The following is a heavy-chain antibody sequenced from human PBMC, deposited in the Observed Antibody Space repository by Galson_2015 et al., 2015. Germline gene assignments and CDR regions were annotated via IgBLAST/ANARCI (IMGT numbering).Heavy chain of an antibody. D-gene: IGHD4-17*01. CDR2: ISSSSSTI. CDR3: ARDYQDYGDYVDGFDP. Sequence: SLRLSCAASGFTFSSYRMNWVRQAPGKGLEWVSYISSSSSTINYADSVKGRFTISRDNAKNSLYLQMNSLRDEDTAVYYCARDYQDYGDYVDGFDPWGQGTLVTVSS. J-gene: IGHJ5*02. V-gene: IGHV3-48*02. CDR1: GFTFSSYR.